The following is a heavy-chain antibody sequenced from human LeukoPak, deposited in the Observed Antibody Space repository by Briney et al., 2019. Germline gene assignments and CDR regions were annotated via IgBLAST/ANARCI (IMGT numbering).Heavy chain of an antibody. D-gene: IGHD2-8*02. CDR2: IYANGQTT. CDR1: GFTFSNYA. Sequence: GGSLRLSCAASGFTFSNYAMAWVRQAPGKGLEWISSIYANGQTTYYADSVKGRFTISRDNSKNTLYLQMNSLRAEDTAVYYCAKARPLRHWYYFDYWGQGTLVTVSS. CDR3: AKARPLRHWYYFDY. J-gene: IGHJ4*02. V-gene: IGHV3-23*01.